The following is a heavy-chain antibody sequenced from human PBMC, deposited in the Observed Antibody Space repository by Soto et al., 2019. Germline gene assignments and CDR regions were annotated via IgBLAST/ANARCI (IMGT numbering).Heavy chain of an antibody. CDR3: ARGRWGYCSGGSCYTIDY. D-gene: IGHD2-15*01. J-gene: IGHJ4*02. V-gene: IGHV4-34*01. Sequence: QVQLQQWGAGLLKPSETLSLTCAVYGGSFSGYYWSWIRQPPGKGLEWIGEINHSGSTNYNPSLKSRVSISVDTSKNQFSLKRSSVTAADTAVYYCARGRWGYCSGGSCYTIDYWGQGTLVTVSS. CDR1: GGSFSGYY. CDR2: INHSGST.